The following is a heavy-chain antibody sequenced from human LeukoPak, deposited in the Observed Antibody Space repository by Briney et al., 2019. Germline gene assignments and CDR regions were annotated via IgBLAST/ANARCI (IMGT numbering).Heavy chain of an antibody. CDR2: ISGSGGST. CDR1: GFTFDDYG. Sequence: GGSLRLSCAASGFTFDDYGMSWVRQAPGKELEWVSAISGSGGSTYYADSVKGRFTISRDNSKNTLYLQMNSLRAEDTAVYYCAKDRYNWNYCAFDIWGQGTMVTVSS. CDR3: AKDRYNWNYCAFDI. V-gene: IGHV3-23*01. D-gene: IGHD1-7*01. J-gene: IGHJ3*02.